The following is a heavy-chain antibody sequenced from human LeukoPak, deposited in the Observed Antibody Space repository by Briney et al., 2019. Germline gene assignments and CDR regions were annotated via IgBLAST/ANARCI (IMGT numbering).Heavy chain of an antibody. CDR1: GGSICSYY. J-gene: IGHJ3*02. D-gene: IGHD2-15*01. V-gene: IGHV4-59*08. CDR3: ARRRKYCSGVSCYVAFDI. CDR2: IYYSGST. Sequence: PSETLSLTCTVSGGSICSYYWSWLRQPPGKGLEWIGYIYYSGSTNYNPSLKSRVTISVDTSKNQFSLNLSSVTAADTAVYYCARRRKYCSGVSCYVAFDIRGQGTMVTVSS.